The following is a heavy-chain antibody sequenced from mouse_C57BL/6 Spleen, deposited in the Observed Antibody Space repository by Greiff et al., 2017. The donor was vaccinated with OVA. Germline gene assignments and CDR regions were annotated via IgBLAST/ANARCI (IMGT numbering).Heavy chain of an antibody. D-gene: IGHD2-14*01. CDR3: ARGGNYFDY. V-gene: IGHV1-81*01. Sequence: VQVVESGAELARPGASVKLSCKASGYTFTSYGISWVKQRTGQGPEWIGEIYPRSGNTYYNEKFKGKATLTADKSSSTAYMELRSLTSEDSAVYFCARGGNYFDYWGQGTTLTVSS. CDR1: GYTFTSYG. J-gene: IGHJ2*01. CDR2: IYPRSGNT.